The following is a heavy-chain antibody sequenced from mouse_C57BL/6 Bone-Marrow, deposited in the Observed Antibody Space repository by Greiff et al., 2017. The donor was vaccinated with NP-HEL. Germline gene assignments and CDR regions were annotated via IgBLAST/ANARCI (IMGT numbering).Heavy chain of an antibody. CDR2: INPNNGGT. Sequence: VQLQQPGAELVMPGASVKMSCKASGYTFTDYNMHWVKQSHGKSLEWIGYINPNNGGTSYNQKFKGKATLTVNKSSSTAYMELRSLTAEDSAVYYCARADYDGGFDYWGQGTTLTVSS. CDR1: GYTFTDYN. V-gene: IGHV1-22*01. CDR3: ARADYDGGFDY. J-gene: IGHJ2*01. D-gene: IGHD2-4*01.